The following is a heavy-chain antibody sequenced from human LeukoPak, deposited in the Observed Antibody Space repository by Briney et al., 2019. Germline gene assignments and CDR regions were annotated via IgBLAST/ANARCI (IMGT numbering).Heavy chain of an antibody. J-gene: IGHJ4*02. CDR2: IYYSGST. CDR3: ARSPLGLYCSGGSCYSDY. V-gene: IGHV4-39*01. CDR1: GGSISSSSYY. D-gene: IGHD2-15*01. Sequence: SETLSLTCTVSGGSISSSSYYWGWIRQPPGKGLEWIGTIYYSGSTYYNPSLKSRVTISVDTSKNQFSLKLSSVTAADTAVYYCARSPLGLYCSGGSCYSDYWGQGTLVTVSS.